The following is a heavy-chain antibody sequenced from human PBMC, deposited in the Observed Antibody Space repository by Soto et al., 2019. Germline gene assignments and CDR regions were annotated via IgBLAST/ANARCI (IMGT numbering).Heavy chain of an antibody. CDR3: AGELLWFGESKRAHGY. CDR2: ISAYNGNT. V-gene: IGHV1-18*01. CDR1: GYTFTSYG. D-gene: IGHD3-10*01. Sequence: QVQLVQSGAEVKKPGASVKVSCKASGYTFTSYGISWVRQAPGQGLEWMGWISAYNGNTNYAQKVQGRVTMTTDTSTRRAYMGLRGLRSDDTAVYYCAGELLWFGESKRAHGYWGQGTLVTVSS. J-gene: IGHJ4*02.